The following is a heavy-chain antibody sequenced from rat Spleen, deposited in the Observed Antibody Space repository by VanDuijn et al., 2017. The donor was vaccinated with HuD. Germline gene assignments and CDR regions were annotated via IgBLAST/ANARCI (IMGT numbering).Heavy chain of an antibody. Sequence: QVQLKESGPGLMQPSQTLSLTCTVSGFSLATYNVHWVRQSTGKALEWLGIMWTAGNADYNPALKSRLSITRDTSESQVFLKMSSLQTEDTAIYYCARDRMDYCYYFDYWGQGVMVTVSS. V-gene: IGHV2-30*01. CDR2: MWTAGNA. D-gene: IGHD1-6*01. CDR3: ARDRMDYCYYFDY. CDR1: GFSLATYN. J-gene: IGHJ2*01.